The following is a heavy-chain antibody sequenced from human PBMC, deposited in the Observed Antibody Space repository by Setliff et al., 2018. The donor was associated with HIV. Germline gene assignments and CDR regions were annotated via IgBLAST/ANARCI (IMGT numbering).Heavy chain of an antibody. J-gene: IGHJ6*03. D-gene: IGHD6-13*01. CDR3: ARAGGNYYQYYYMDV. CDR1: GFTFSTYS. Sequence: GGSLRLSCAASGFTFSTYSMNWVRQAPGKGLEWVSYITSVSSYRYYADSVKGRFTISRDNARNSQYLQMNSLRAEDTAVYYCARAGGNYYQYYYMDVWGIGTTVTVSS. CDR2: ITSVSSYR. V-gene: IGHV3-21*01.